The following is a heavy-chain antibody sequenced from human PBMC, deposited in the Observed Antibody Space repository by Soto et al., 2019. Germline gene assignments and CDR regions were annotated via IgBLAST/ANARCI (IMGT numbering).Heavy chain of an antibody. CDR3: ARDSGLRNWFDP. Sequence: GGSLRLSCAASGFTFSSYSMNWVRQAPGKGLEWVSSISSSSSYIYYADSVKGRLTISRDNAKNSLYLQMNSLRAEDTAVYYCARDSGLRNWFDPWGQGTLVTVSS. J-gene: IGHJ5*02. CDR1: GFTFSSYS. CDR2: ISSSSSYI. V-gene: IGHV3-21*01.